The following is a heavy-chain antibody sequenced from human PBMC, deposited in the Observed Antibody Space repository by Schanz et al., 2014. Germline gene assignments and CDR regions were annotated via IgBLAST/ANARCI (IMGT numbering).Heavy chain of an antibody. Sequence: EVQLVEYGGGLVQPGESLRLSCAASGFTFSAYWMAWVRQAPGKGLEWVAAINQAASVQYYVDSVKGRFTISRDNSKNTLYLQMNSLRAEDTAVYYCAKDLPSDYYIAYWGQGTLVTVSS. D-gene: IGHD3-22*01. CDR3: AKDLPSDYYIAY. J-gene: IGHJ4*02. CDR2: INQAASVQ. CDR1: GFTFSAYW. V-gene: IGHV3-7*01.